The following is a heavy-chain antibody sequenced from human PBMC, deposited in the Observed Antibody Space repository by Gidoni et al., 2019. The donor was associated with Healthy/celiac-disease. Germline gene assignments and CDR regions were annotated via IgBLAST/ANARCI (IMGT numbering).Heavy chain of an antibody. D-gene: IGHD3-10*01. CDR3: ARGLLWFGELFSDAFDI. Sequence: QVQLQESGPGLVKPSGTLSLTSAVAGGSLRSRNCGSWVRQPPGKGLEWLGEIIHRGSTNDNPSLKSRVTISVDKSKNQFSLKLSSVTAADTAGYYCARGLLWFGELFSDAFDIWGQGTMVTVSS. CDR1: GGSLRSRNC. J-gene: IGHJ3*02. CDR2: IIHRGST. V-gene: IGHV4-4*02.